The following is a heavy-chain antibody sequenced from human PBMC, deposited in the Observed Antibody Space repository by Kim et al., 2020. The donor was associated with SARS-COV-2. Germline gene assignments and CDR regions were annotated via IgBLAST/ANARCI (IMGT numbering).Heavy chain of an antibody. J-gene: IGHJ5*02. V-gene: IGHV3-30*04. CDR3: ARDFSTRHIVVVPAAVSWFDP. D-gene: IGHD2-2*01. Sequence: GGSLRLSCAASGFTFSSYAMHWVRQAPGKGLEWVAVISYDGSNKYYADSVKGRFTISRDNSKNTLYLQMNSLRAEDTAVYYCARDFSTRHIVVVPAAVSWFDPWGQGTLVTVSS. CDR2: ISYDGSNK. CDR1: GFTFSSYA.